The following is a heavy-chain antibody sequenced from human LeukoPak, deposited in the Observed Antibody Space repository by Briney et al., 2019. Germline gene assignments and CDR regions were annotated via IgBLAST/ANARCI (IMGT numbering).Heavy chain of an antibody. D-gene: IGHD6-19*01. Sequence: PGGSLRLSCAASGFTFSSYSMNWVRQAPGKGLEWVSYISSSSSTIYYADSVKGRFTISRDNAKNSLYLQMNSLRAEDTAVYYCASRNLGYSSGWYATNGDFDYWGQGTLVTVSS. V-gene: IGHV3-48*01. J-gene: IGHJ4*02. CDR1: GFTFSSYS. CDR3: ASRNLGYSSGWYATNGDFDY. CDR2: ISSSSSTI.